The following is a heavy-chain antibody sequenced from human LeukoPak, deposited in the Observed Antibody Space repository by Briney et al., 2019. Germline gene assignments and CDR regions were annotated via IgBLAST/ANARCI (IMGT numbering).Heavy chain of an antibody. V-gene: IGHV3-48*03. D-gene: IGHD3-10*02. J-gene: IGHJ6*04. CDR2: ISSSGSTI. Sequence: GGSLRLSCATSGFSFSSYAMSWVRQAPGKGLEWVSYISSSGSTIYYADSVKGRFTISRDNAKNSLYLQMNSLRAEDTAVYYCAELGITMIGGVWGKGTTVTISS. CDR1: GFSFSSYA. CDR3: AELGITMIGGV.